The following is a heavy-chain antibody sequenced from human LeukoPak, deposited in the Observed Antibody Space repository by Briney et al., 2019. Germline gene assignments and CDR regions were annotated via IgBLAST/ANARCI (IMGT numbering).Heavy chain of an antibody. D-gene: IGHD1-26*01. J-gene: IGHJ5*02. CDR1: GFTFSDYG. V-gene: IGHV3-30*02. Sequence: PGGSLRLSCAASGFTFSDYGTHWVRQAPGKGLEWVAFIRYDGSNQFYADSVKGRFTISRDNGKNTLYLQMNSLGAEDTAVYYCAKDQAGAWGQGTRVTVSS. CDR3: AKDQAGA. CDR2: IRYDGSNQ.